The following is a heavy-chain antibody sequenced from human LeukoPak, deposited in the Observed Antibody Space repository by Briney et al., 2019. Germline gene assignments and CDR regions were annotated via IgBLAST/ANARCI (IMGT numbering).Heavy chain of an antibody. CDR3: ARLSGSSSQHYYYYYMDV. CDR2: IYPGDSDT. D-gene: IGHD6-6*01. Sequence: GESLKISCKGSGYSFTSYWTGWVRQMPGKGLEWMGIIYPGDSDTRYSPSFQGQVTISADKSISTAYLQWSSLKASDTAMYYCARLSGSSSQHYYYYYMDVWGKGTTVTVSS. V-gene: IGHV5-51*01. CDR1: GYSFTSYW. J-gene: IGHJ6*03.